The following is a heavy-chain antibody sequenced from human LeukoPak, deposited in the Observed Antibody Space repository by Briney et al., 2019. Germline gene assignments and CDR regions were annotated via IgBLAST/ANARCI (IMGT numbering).Heavy chain of an antibody. D-gene: IGHD3-10*01. CDR2: IYYSGST. CDR1: GGSISSSSYY. Sequence: SETLSLTCTVSGGSISSSSYYWGWIRQPPGKGLEWIGSIYYSGSTYYNPSLKGRVTISVDTSKNQFSLKLSSVTAADTAVYYCAREPYYGSGSYNYFDYWGQGTLVTVSS. CDR3: AREPYYGSGSYNYFDY. V-gene: IGHV4-39*07. J-gene: IGHJ4*02.